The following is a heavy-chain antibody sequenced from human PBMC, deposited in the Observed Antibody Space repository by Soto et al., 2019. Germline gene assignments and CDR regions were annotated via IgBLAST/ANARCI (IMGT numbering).Heavy chain of an antibody. CDR3: ARDWGVYIQDGYCSGGSCYSEDLDAFDI. D-gene: IGHD2-15*01. V-gene: IGHV1-46*03. CDR2: INPSGGST. CDR1: GYTFTSYY. Sequence: ASVKVSCKASGYTFTSYYMHWVRQAPGQGLEWMGIINPSGGSTSYAQKFQGRVTMTRDTSTSTVYMELSSLRSEDTAVYYCARDWGVYIQDGYCSGGSCYSEDLDAFDIWGQGTMVTVSS. J-gene: IGHJ3*02.